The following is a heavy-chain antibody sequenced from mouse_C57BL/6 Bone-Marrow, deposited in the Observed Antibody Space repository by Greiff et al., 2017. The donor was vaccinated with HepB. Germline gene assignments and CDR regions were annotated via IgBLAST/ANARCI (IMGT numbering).Heavy chain of an antibody. CDR2: IYPGDGDT. CDR3: ARSSNYYGSSDY. J-gene: IGHJ2*01. Sequence: VQLQESGPELVKPGASVKISCKASGYAFSSSWMNWVKQRPGKGLEWIGRIYPGDGDTNYNGKFKGKATLTADKSSSTAYMQLSSLTSEDSAVYFCARSSNYYGSSDYWGQGTTLTVSS. D-gene: IGHD1-1*01. V-gene: IGHV1-82*01. CDR1: GYAFSSSW.